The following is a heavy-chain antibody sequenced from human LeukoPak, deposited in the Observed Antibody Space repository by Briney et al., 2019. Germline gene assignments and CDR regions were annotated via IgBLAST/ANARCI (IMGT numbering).Heavy chain of an antibody. D-gene: IGHD6-19*01. CDR2: ISGSGGST. CDR3: AKVPSGWYGTARDNSYFDY. CDR1: GFTFSTYT. V-gene: IGHV3-23*01. J-gene: IGHJ4*02. Sequence: GGSLRLSCAASGFTFSTYTMAWVRQAPGKGLEWVSAISGSGGSTYYADSVKGRFTISRDNSKNTLYLQMNSLRAEDTAAYYCAKVPSGWYGTARDNSYFDYWGQGTLVTVSS.